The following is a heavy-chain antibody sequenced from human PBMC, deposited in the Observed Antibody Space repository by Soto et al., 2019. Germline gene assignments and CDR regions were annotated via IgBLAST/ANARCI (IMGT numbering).Heavy chain of an antibody. J-gene: IGHJ3*01. D-gene: IGHD2-15*01. CDR3: ERARWYDAFNV. V-gene: IGHV4-38-2*01. CDR2: VYHGGNT. CDR1: GFSISSGNY. Sequence: PSETLSLTCAVSGFSISSGNYWGWIRKHPGKGLEWIGSVYHGGNTYYNPSLESRVSISIDLSKNQFSLKLTSVTAADTAAYYCERARWYDAFNVWGQGTVVTVSS.